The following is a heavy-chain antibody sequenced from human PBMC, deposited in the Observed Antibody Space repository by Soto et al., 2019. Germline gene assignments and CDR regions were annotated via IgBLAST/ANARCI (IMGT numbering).Heavy chain of an antibody. V-gene: IGHV1-18*01. CDR1: GYTFTSYG. J-gene: IGHJ5*02. D-gene: IGHD2-15*01. Sequence: ASVKVSCKASGYTFTSYGISWVRQAPGQGLEWMGWISAYNGNTNYAQKLQGRVTMTTDTSTSTAYMELRSLRSDDTAVYYCARDRYCSGGSCYIGNWFDPWGKGTLVTVS. CDR3: ARDRYCSGGSCYIGNWFDP. CDR2: ISAYNGNT.